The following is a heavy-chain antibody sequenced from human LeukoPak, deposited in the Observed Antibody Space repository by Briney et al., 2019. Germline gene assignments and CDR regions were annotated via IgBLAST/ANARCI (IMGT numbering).Heavy chain of an antibody. D-gene: IGHD3-22*01. Sequence: ASVKVSCKASGYTFTGYYMHWVRQAPGQGLEWMGWINPNSGGTNYAQKFQGRVTMTRDTSISTAYMELSRLRSDDTAVYYCAVLYDSGGYFLGAFDIWGQGTMVTVSS. J-gene: IGHJ3*02. CDR2: INPNSGGT. V-gene: IGHV1-2*02. CDR3: AVLYDSGGYFLGAFDI. CDR1: GYTFTGYY.